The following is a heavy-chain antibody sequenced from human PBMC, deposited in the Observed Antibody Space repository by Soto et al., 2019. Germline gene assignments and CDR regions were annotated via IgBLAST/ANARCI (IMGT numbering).Heavy chain of an antibody. J-gene: IGHJ4*02. CDR3: ARANRAYGSASFYYHFDS. D-gene: IGHD3-10*01. V-gene: IGHV3-74*01. Sequence: SAGKGLVWVSSINSDGSSTNYAHSVKGRFTMSRDNAKNTVYLQMNSLTAEDTAVYYCARANRAYGSASFYYHFDSWGQG. CDR2: INSDGSST.